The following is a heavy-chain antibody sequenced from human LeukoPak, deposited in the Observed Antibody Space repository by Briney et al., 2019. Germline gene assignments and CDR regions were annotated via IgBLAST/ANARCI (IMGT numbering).Heavy chain of an antibody. J-gene: IGHJ4*02. CDR1: GFTVSSNY. CDR2: IYSSGST. CDR3: ARGDYGSGIHHY. V-gene: IGHV3-53*01. D-gene: IGHD3-10*01. Sequence: GGSLRLSCAASGFTVSSNYMSWVRQAPGKGLEWVSVIYSSGSTYYADSVKGRFTISRDNSKNTLYLQMNSLRAEDTAVYYCARGDYGSGIHHYWGQGTLVTVSS.